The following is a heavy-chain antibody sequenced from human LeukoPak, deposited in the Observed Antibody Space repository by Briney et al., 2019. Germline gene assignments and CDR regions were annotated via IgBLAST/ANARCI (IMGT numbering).Heavy chain of an antibody. CDR3: ARFYYYGSGSYYWFDP. V-gene: IGHV1-8*01. J-gene: IGHJ5*02. Sequence: GASVKVSCKASGYTFTSYDINWVRQATGQGLEWMGWMNPNSGNTGYAQKFQGRVTMTRNTSISTAYMELSSLRSEDTAVYYCARFYYYGSGSYYWFDPWGQGTLVTVSS. D-gene: IGHD3-10*01. CDR2: MNPNSGNT. CDR1: GYTFTSYD.